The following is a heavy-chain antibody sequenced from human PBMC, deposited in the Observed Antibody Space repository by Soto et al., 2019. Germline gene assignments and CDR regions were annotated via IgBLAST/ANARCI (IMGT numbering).Heavy chain of an antibody. CDR2: IYWDDDK. CDR3: VQSRCGGDCLQSYSSHSYYGLDV. Sequence: QITLKESGPTLVKPTQTLTLTCTFSGLSLSTTGVGVGWIRQPPGKALEWLALIYWDDDKRYSPSLKSRLTITKVTSKNPVVLTMTNMDPVDTATYYCVQSRCGGDCLQSYSSHSYYGLDVWGKGTTVTVSS. J-gene: IGHJ6*04. V-gene: IGHV2-5*02. CDR1: GLSLSTTGVG. D-gene: IGHD2-21*02.